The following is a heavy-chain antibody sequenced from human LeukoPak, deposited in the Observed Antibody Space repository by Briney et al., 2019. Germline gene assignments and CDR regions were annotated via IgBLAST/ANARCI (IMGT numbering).Heavy chain of an antibody. D-gene: IGHD1-20*01. Sequence: SETLSLTCTVSGGSISSYYWSWIRQPPGKGLEWIGYIYYSGSTNYNPSLKSRVTISVDTSKNQFSLKLSSVTAADTAVYYCARAGMNGFDYWGQGTLVTVSS. CDR2: IYYSGST. CDR1: GGSISSYY. V-gene: IGHV4-59*01. J-gene: IGHJ4*02. CDR3: ARAGMNGFDY.